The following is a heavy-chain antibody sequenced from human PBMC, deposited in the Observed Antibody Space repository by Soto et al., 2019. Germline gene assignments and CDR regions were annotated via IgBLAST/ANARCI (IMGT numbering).Heavy chain of an antibody. Sequence: ASVKVSCKTSGYSFTTYGISGVRQAPGQGLEWMGWISGYNGNTNYAQKLQGRVTMTTDTSTSTAYMELRSLRSDDTAVFYCAREGPAPYYYYGMDVWGQGSTVTVSS. V-gene: IGHV1-18*01. CDR2: ISGYNGNT. CDR3: AREGPAPYYYYGMDV. CDR1: GYSFTTYG. J-gene: IGHJ6*02.